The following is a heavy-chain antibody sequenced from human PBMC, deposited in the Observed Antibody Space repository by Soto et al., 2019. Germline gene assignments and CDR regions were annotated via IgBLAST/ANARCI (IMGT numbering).Heavy chain of an antibody. J-gene: IGHJ5*02. CDR2: ISSYNGDT. D-gene: IGHD4-4*01. V-gene: IGHV1-18*01. Sequence: ASVKVSCKASGYTFTRSGISWVRQAPGQGPEWMGWISSYNGDTNYAQTFQGRVTMTTDTSTGTAYMELTGLRSDDTAVYYCAGDPDSHYNDSHASSYPWGQGTLVTVSS. CDR1: GYTFTRSG. CDR3: AGDPDSHYNDSHASSYP.